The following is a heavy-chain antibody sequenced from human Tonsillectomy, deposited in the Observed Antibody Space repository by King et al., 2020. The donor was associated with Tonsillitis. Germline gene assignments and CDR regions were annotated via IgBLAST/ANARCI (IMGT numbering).Heavy chain of an antibody. J-gene: IGHJ4*02. CDR1: GYTFTSYY. V-gene: IGHV1-46*01. Sequence: QLVQSGAEVKKPGASVKVSCKASGYTFTSYYVHWVRQAPGQGLEWMGIINPGGGSTRYAQKFQGRITMTRDTSTSTVYMELSSLRSEDTTVYCCARGGVGATLYYFDYWGQGTLVTVSS. CDR2: INPGGGST. CDR3: ARGGVGATLYYFDY. D-gene: IGHD1-26*01.